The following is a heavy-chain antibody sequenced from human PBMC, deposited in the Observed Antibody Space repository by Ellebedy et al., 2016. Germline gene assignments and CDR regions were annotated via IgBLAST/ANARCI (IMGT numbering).Heavy chain of an antibody. CDR1: GFTFSTYN. CDR3: ARTISSSWYEYFDF. CDR2: ISSSGSDI. V-gene: IGHV3-21*01. D-gene: IGHD6-13*01. J-gene: IGHJ4*02. Sequence: GESLKISCAASGFTFSTYNMTWVRQAPGKGLEWVSSISSSGSDIFYADSLKGRFTISRDNAWNSLFLHINSLRAEDTAVYYCARTISSSWYEYFDFWGQGTLVTVSS.